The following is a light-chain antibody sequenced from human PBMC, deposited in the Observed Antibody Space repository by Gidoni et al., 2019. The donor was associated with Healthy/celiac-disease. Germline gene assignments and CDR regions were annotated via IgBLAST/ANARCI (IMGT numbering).Light chain of an antibody. CDR2: DAS. V-gene: IGKV3-11*01. Sequence: IVLTQSPATLSLSPGERATLSCRASQSVSSYLAWYQQKPGQAPRLLIYDASNRATGIPARFSGSGSGTDFTLTINSLEPEDFAVYYCQQRSNWPTFGQGTRLEIK. J-gene: IGKJ5*01. CDR1: QSVSSY. CDR3: QQRSNWPT.